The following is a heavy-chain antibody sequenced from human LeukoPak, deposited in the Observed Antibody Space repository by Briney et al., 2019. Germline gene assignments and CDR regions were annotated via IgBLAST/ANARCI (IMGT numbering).Heavy chain of an antibody. V-gene: IGHV3-15*01. Sequence: PGGSLRLSCAASGFTFSNAWMSWVRQAPGKGLEWVGRIKSKTDGGTTDYAAPVKGRLTISRDDSKNTLYLQMNSLKTEDTAVYYCTTDESAAAGTYGDYWGQGTRVTVSS. D-gene: IGHD6-13*01. CDR3: TTDESAAAGTYGDY. J-gene: IGHJ4*02. CDR2: IKSKTDGGTT. CDR1: GFTFSNAW.